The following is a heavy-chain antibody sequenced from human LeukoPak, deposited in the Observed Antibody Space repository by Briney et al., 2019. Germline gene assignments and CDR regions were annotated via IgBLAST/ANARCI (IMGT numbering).Heavy chain of an antibody. Sequence: PGGSLRLSCAASGFTFSSYGMSWVRQAPGKGLEWVSAISGSGGSTYYADSVKGRFTISRDNSKNTLYLQMNSLRAEDTAVYYCAKKPALGAAAGTGYFQHWGQGTLVTVSS. CDR2: ISGSGGST. D-gene: IGHD6-13*01. V-gene: IGHV3-23*01. CDR1: GFTFSSYG. J-gene: IGHJ1*01. CDR3: AKKPALGAAAGTGYFQH.